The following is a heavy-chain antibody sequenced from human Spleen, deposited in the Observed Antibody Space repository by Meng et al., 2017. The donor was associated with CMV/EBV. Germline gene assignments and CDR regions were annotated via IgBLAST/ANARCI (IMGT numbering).Heavy chain of an antibody. CDR1: GFTFSNYY. J-gene: IGHJ4*02. Sequence: GESLKISCAAPGFTFSNYYMSWIRQAPGKGLEWLSSINSGGGSTIYYADSVKGRFTISRDNAKNSLYLQVNSLRAEDTAVYYCAPLRVSVPGTLSWGQGTLVTVSS. CDR2: INSGGGSTI. CDR3: APLRVSVPGTLS. V-gene: IGHV3-11*04. D-gene: IGHD6-19*01.